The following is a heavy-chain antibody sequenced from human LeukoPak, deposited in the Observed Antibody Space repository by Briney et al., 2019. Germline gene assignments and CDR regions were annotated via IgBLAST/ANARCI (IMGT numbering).Heavy chain of an antibody. Sequence: ASVKVSCKASGYTFTGYCMHWVRQTPGQGLEWMGWINPNSGGTNYAQKFQGRVTMTRDTSISTAYMELSRLRSDDTAVYYCARLGGFGDYGDPYYFDYWGQGTLVTVSS. J-gene: IGHJ4*02. D-gene: IGHD4-17*01. V-gene: IGHV1-2*02. CDR3: ARLGGFGDYGDPYYFDY. CDR1: GYTFTGYC. CDR2: INPNSGGT.